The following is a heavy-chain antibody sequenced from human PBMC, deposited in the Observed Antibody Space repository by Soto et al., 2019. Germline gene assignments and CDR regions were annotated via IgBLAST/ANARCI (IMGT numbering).Heavy chain of an antibody. J-gene: IGHJ4*02. CDR3: VHRSGMGGNSWLPGH. D-gene: IGHD5-12*01. CDR2: IYWDDDK. Sequence: QITLKESGPTLVKPTQTLTLTCTFSGFSLSTSEMGVGWIRQPPGKALEWLALIYWDDDKRYSPSLKSRLTITKDTSKNQVVLTMTNMDPVHTATYYCVHRSGMGGNSWLPGHWGQGTLVTVSS. V-gene: IGHV2-5*02. CDR1: GFSLSTSEMG.